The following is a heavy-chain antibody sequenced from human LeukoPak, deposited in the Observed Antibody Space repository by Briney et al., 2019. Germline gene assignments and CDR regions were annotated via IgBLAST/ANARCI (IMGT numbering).Heavy chain of an antibody. CDR1: GFTFSSYS. D-gene: IGHD3-16*01. J-gene: IGHJ5*02. V-gene: IGHV3-21*01. CDR3: ARGRMITFGGVIT. Sequence: GGSLRLSWAASGFTFSSYSINWVRQAAREGLEWVSSISSSSSYIYYADSVQGRFTMSRDNAKNSLYLQMNSLRAEDTAVYYCARGRMITFGGVITWGQGTLVTVSS. CDR2: ISSSSSYI.